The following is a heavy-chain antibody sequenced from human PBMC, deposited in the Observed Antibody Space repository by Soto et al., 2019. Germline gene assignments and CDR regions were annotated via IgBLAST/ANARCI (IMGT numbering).Heavy chain of an antibody. CDR1: GYTFNSHG. V-gene: IGHV1-18*04. CDR2: ISAYNGNT. Sequence: QVQLVQSGAEVKKPGASVKVSCKASGYTFNSHGISWVRQAPGHGLEWMGWISAYNGNTNYAQRLKGRVIMTTDTSTSTAYMDLRSLTSDDKAVYYCARGVSTTWYEPTDYWGQGTLVTVSS. D-gene: IGHD6-13*01. CDR3: ARGVSTTWYEPTDY. J-gene: IGHJ4*02.